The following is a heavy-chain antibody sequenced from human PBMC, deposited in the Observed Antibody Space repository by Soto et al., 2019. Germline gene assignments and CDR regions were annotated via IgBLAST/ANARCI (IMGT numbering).Heavy chain of an antibody. CDR2: IYRTGTT. J-gene: IGHJ1*01. Sequence: TLCLTCDVSGVSVSGGTYSWTWIRQAPGKGLEWIGYIYRTGTTYYNPSLKSRVSISVDRSGNQFSLNLTSMTAAATACDYCGRERPQFSFDGWGEGTLVT. V-gene: IGHV4-30-2*01. CDR1: GVSVSGGTYS. D-gene: IGHD3-9*01. CDR3: GRERPQFSFDG.